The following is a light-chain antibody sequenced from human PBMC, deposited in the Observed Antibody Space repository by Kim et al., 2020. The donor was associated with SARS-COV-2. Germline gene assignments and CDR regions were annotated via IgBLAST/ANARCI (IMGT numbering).Light chain of an antibody. J-gene: IGKJ3*01. CDR2: ATS. CDR3: QQSYSAPLFT. CDR1: QNINTY. V-gene: IGKV1-39*01. Sequence: GDRVTITCRASQNINTYLHWYQQKPGKAPSLLIYATSNLEAGVPSRFSGSGSGTDFTLTISSLQPDDFATYYCQQSYSAPLFTFGPGT.